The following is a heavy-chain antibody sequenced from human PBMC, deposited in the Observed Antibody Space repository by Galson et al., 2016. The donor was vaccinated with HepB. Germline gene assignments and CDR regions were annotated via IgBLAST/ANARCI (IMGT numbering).Heavy chain of an antibody. CDR3: AKDRRYYDSSGYFWEGYYYDGMDV. J-gene: IGHJ6*02. D-gene: IGHD3-22*01. CDR2: ISYDGSGK. V-gene: IGHV3-30*18. Sequence: SLRLSCAASGFTFSSYGMHWVRQAPGKGLEWVAVISYDGSGKYYADSVKGRFTIPRDNSKNTLNLQMNSLRAEDTAVYYCAKDRRYYDSSGYFWEGYYYDGMDVWGQGTTVTVSS. CDR1: GFTFSSYG.